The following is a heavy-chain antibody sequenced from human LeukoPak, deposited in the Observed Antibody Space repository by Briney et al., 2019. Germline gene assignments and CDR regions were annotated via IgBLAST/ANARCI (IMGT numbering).Heavy chain of an antibody. J-gene: IGHJ5*02. CDR3: ARGVSVHVYSSGWYWFDP. CDR1: GFTVSSNY. D-gene: IGHD6-19*01. CDR2: IYSGGST. V-gene: IGHV3-53*01. Sequence: GGSLRLSCAASGFTVSSNYMSWVRQAPGKGLEWVSVIYSGGSTYYADSVKGRFTISRDNSKNTLYLQMNSLRAEDTAVYYCARGVSVHVYSSGWYWFDPWGQGTLVTVSS.